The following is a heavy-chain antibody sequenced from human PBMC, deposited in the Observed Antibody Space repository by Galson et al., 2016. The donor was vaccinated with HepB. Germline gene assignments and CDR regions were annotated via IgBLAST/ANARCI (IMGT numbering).Heavy chain of an antibody. Sequence: CAISGDSVSSRSATWNWIRLSPSRGLEWLGRTYYRSKWYNKYAVSVQGRITINPDTSKNQFSLQLNSVTPEDTAVYYCARDRGTWDGSGELIDIWGQGTMVTVSS. CDR2: TYYRSKWYN. J-gene: IGHJ3*02. V-gene: IGHV6-1*01. CDR1: GDSVSSRSAT. D-gene: IGHD3-10*01. CDR3: ARDRGTWDGSGELIDI.